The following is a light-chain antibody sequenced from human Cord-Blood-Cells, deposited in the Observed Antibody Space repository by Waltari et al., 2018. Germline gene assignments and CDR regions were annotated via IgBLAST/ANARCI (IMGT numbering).Light chain of an antibody. Sequence: DIQMTQSTSSLSASVGDRVTITCRASQSISSYLNWYQQKPGKYPKLLIYAASSLQSGVPSRFSGSGSGTDFTLTISSLQPEDFATYYCQQSYSTPYTFGQGTKLEIK. CDR1: QSISSY. J-gene: IGKJ2*01. V-gene: IGKV1-39*01. CDR2: AAS. CDR3: QQSYSTPYT.